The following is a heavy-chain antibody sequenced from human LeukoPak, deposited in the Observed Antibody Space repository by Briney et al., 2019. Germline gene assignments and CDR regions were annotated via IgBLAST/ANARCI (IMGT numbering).Heavy chain of an antibody. CDR2: LNPNSGDT. CDR1: GYTFTDYY. J-gene: IGHJ4*02. Sequence: GASVKVSCKASGYTFTDYYIHWVRQAPGQGLEWMGWLNPNSGDTNHAQIFQGRVTLTRDTSISTAYMELSSLRSDDSAVYYCAGEYCSGDNCRQGFDYWGQGTLVTVSS. CDR3: AGEYCSGDNCRQGFDY. D-gene: IGHD2-15*01. V-gene: IGHV1-2*02.